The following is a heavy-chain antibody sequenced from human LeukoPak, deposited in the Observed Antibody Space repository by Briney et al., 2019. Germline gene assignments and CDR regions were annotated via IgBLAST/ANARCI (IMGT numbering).Heavy chain of an antibody. CDR3: ARHFSSSWTDWYFDL. V-gene: IGHV4-39*01. CDR1: GGSISSSGYY. D-gene: IGHD6-13*01. J-gene: IGHJ2*01. CDR2: VYYSGST. Sequence: PSETLSLTCTVSGGSISSSGYYWGWIRQPPGKGLEWIGSVYYSGSTYYNPSLKSRVTISVDTSKSQLSLKLSSVTAADTAVYYCARHFSSSWTDWYFDLWGRGTVVTVSS.